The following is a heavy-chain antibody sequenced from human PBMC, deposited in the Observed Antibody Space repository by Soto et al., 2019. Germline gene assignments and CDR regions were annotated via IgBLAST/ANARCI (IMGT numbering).Heavy chain of an antibody. CDR2: ISSSSSYI. V-gene: IGHV3-21*01. J-gene: IGHJ5*02. Sequence: EVQLVESGGGLVKPGGSLRLSCAASGFTFSSYSMNWVRQAPGKGLEWVSSISSSSSYIYYADSVKGRFTICRDNAKNSMYLHLICWCTADTAVHPCASDVTSSGYYHLNPCGFDPWGQGTLVTVSS. CDR1: GFTFSSYS. D-gene: IGHD3-22*01. CDR3: ASDVTSSGYYHLNPCGFDP.